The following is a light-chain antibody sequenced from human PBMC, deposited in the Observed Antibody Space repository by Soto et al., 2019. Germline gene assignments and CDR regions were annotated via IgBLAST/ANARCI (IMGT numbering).Light chain of an antibody. CDR1: SSDVGGYNY. CDR3: SSYAGSSKV. CDR2: EVN. Sequence: QSVLTQPPSATGSPGQSVAISCTGTSSDVGGYNYVSWYQQHPGKAPKLMIYEVNKRPSGVPDRFSGSKPGNTASLTVSGLQAEDEADYYCSSYAGSSKVCGSGTKATV. J-gene: IGLJ1*01. V-gene: IGLV2-8*01.